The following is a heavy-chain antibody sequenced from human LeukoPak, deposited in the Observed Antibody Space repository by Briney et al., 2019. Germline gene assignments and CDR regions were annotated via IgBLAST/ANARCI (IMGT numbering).Heavy chain of an antibody. Sequence: ASVKVSCKASGYTFTSYYMHWVRQAPGQGLEWMGIINPSGCSTSYAQKFQGRVTMTRDMSTSTVYMELSSLRSDDTAVGFCARAGRRSGGREVAFDYCGQGTLVTVSS. V-gene: IGHV1-46*01. CDR3: ARAGRRSGGREVAFDY. D-gene: IGHD3-3*01. CDR1: GYTFTSYY. J-gene: IGHJ4*02. CDR2: INPSGCST.